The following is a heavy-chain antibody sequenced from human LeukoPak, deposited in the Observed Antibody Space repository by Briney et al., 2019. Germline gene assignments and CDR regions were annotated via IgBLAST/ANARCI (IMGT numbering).Heavy chain of an antibody. CDR3: TSSRVLLWFGEFPDVG. CDR2: IRSKAYGGTT. D-gene: IGHD3-10*01. V-gene: IGHV3-49*03. CDR1: GFTFGDYA. Sequence: GGSLRLSCTASGFTFGDYAMSWFRQAPGKGLEWVGFIRSKAYGGTTEYAASVKGRFTISRDDSKSIAYLQMNSLKTEDTAVYYCTSSRVLLWFGEFPDVGWGQGTLVTVSS. J-gene: IGHJ4*02.